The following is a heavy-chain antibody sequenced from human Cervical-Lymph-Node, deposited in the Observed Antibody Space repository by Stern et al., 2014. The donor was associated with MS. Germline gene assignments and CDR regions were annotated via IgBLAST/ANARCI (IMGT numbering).Heavy chain of an antibody. D-gene: IGHD4-17*01. CDR1: GFSLRSSGVG. J-gene: IGHJ4*02. CDR3: AHIDGAKVSDY. CDR2: IYWDDDK. V-gene: IGHV2-5*02. Sequence: QVTLKASGPTLVKPTQTLTLTCTFSGFSLRSSGVGVGWIRQPPGKALEWLALIYWDDDKRYSPSLKSRLTITKDTSKNQVVLTMTNMDPVDTATYYCAHIDGAKVSDYWGQGTLVTVSS.